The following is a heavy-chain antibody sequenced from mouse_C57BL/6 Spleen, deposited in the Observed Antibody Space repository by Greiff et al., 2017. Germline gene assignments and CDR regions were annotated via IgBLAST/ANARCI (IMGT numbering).Heavy chain of an antibody. J-gene: IGHJ1*03. CDR1: GYTFTDYE. CDR3: TEDNYVGSWYFDV. D-gene: IGHD1-3*01. CDR2: IDPETGGT. Sequence: QVQLQQSGAELVRPGASVTLSCKASGYTFTDYEMHWVKQTPVHGLEWFGAIDPETGGTAYNQKFKGKAILTADKSTSTAYMELRSLTSEDSAFYYCTEDNYVGSWYFDVWGTGTTVTVSS. V-gene: IGHV1-15*01.